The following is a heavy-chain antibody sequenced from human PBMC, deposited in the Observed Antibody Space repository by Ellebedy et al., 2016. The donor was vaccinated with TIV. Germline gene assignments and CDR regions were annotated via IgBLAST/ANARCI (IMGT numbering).Heavy chain of an antibody. CDR2: IKQDGSEK. V-gene: IGHV3-7*01. Sequence: PGGSLRLSCGASGLTFSNYWMNWVRQAPGKGLEWVANIKQDGSEKYYVDSVKGRFTITRDNAKNSVDLQMNTLRAEETAVYYCANGAYDIWGQGTMVTVSS. J-gene: IGHJ3*02. D-gene: IGHD5-24*01. CDR3: ANGAYDI. CDR1: GLTFSNYW.